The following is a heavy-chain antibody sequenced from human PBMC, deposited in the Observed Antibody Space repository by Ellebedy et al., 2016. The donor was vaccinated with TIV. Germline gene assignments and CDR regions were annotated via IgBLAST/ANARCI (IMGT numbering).Heavy chain of an antibody. J-gene: IGHJ4*02. CDR3: ARDHPERYYYDSSGYYSFDY. D-gene: IGHD3-22*01. CDR2: ISSSSSYI. CDR1: GFTFSSYS. Sequence: GESLKISXAASGFTFSSYSMNWVRQAPGKGLEWVSSISSSSSYIYYADSVKGRFTISRDNSKNTLYLQMNSLRAEDTAVYYCARDHPERYYYDSSGYYSFDYWGQGTLVTVSS. V-gene: IGHV3-21*01.